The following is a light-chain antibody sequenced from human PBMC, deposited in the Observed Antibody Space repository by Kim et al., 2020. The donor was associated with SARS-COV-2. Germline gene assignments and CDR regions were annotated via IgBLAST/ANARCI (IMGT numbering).Light chain of an antibody. CDR2: EAS. J-gene: IGKJ2*01. CDR3: QQYNTYSYT. CDR1: ISSW. Sequence: ISSWLAWYQQKPGKAPKLLIYEASSLKSGVPSRFSGSGSGTEFTLTISSLQPDDFATYYCQQYNTYSYTFGQGTKLEI. V-gene: IGKV1-5*03.